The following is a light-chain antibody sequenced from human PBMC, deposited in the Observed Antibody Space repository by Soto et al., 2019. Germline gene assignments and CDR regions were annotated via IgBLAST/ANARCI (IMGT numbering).Light chain of an antibody. CDR2: AAS. V-gene: IGKV1-12*01. Sequence: DIHMTQSPSSVSAALGDRVTITCRASQDISSWLAWYQQKPGKAPKIMIYAASSLQGGVPSRFSGSGSGTEFTLTISSLQPEDFATYYCQQASSFPPTFGQGTRLEIK. CDR3: QQASSFPPT. J-gene: IGKJ5*01. CDR1: QDISSW.